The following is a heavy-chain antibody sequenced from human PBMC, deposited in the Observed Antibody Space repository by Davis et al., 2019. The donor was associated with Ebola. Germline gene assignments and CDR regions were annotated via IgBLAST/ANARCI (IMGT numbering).Heavy chain of an antibody. Sequence: GESLKISCAASGFTSSYYAIHWFRQAPGKGLEWVATLSFDGSNKFYADYVKGRFTISRGNSKKTLYVQMNSLRPEDTAMFYCARAHGIGQLLSLGYWGQGNLVTVSS. J-gene: IGHJ4*02. CDR3: ARAHGIGQLLSLGY. CDR1: GFTSSYYA. D-gene: IGHD3-10*01. V-gene: IGHV3-30*04. CDR2: LSFDGSNK.